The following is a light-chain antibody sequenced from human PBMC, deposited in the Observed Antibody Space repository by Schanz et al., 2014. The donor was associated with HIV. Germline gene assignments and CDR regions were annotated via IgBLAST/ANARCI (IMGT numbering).Light chain of an antibody. CDR1: RSNIGAGYA. CDR3: ATWDDGLNGWV. V-gene: IGLV1-40*01. J-gene: IGLJ3*02. CDR2: HNN. Sequence: QSVLTQPPSVSGAPGQRVTISCIGSRSNIGAGYAVQWYQQLPLTAPKLLIYHNNNRPSGVPDRFSGSQSGTSASLAISGLQAEDEAVYYCATWDDGLNGWVFGGGTKLTVL.